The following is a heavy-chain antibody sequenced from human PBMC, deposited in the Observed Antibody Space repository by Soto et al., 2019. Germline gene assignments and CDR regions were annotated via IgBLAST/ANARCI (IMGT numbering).Heavy chain of an antibody. D-gene: IGHD6-6*01. Sequence: EVQLLESGGGLVQPGGSLRLSCAASGFTFSSYAMSWVRQAPGKGLEWVSGISGSGVSTYYADSVKGRFTISRDNSKSTLYLQMNSLRAEDTAVYYCAKDRERIATRSIDYWGRGTLVTVSS. CDR1: GFTFSSYA. CDR3: AKDRERIATRSIDY. J-gene: IGHJ4*02. CDR2: ISGSGVST. V-gene: IGHV3-23*01.